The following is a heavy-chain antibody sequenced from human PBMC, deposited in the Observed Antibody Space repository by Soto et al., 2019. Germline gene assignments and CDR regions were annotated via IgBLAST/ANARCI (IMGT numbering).Heavy chain of an antibody. CDR2: IDHNGGA. V-gene: IGHV4-4*02. CDR1: GDSISSSKW. J-gene: IGHJ6*02. Sequence: QMQLQESGPGLVKPSGTLSLTCGVSGDSISSSKWWTWVRQTPEKGLEWIGKIDHNGGANYNPSLEGRVTISKDHSKNQIFLKVTSVTAADSAVYYGARMNRDYYYYGMDVWGQGATVTVSS. CDR3: ARMNRDYYYYGMDV.